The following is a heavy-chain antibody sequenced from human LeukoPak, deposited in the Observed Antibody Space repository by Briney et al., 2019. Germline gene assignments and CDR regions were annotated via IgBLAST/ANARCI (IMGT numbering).Heavy chain of an antibody. V-gene: IGHV3-30*04. D-gene: IGHD6-19*01. CDR2: ISYDGSNK. Sequence: GRSLRLSCAASGFTFSSYAMHWVRQAPGKGLEWVAVISYDGSNKYYADSVKGRFTISRDNSKNTLYLHVNSLRPEDTAVYYCARGVTVAERGYYYMDVWGKGTTVTISS. CDR3: ARGVTVAERGYYYMDV. CDR1: GFTFSSYA. J-gene: IGHJ6*03.